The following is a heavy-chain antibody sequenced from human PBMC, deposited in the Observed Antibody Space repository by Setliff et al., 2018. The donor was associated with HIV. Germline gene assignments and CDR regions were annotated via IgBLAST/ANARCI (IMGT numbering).Heavy chain of an antibody. CDR1: GYTLTELS. D-gene: IGHD3-10*01. CDR3: ATYGESGGWSRGFDY. Sequence: ASVKVSCKVSGYTLTELSMHWVRQAPGKGLEWMGGFAPEDGETIYAQKFQGRVTMTEDTSTDTAYMELSSLRSEDTAVYYWATYGESGGWSRGFDYWGQGTLVTVSS. CDR2: FAPEDGET. V-gene: IGHV1-24*01. J-gene: IGHJ4*02.